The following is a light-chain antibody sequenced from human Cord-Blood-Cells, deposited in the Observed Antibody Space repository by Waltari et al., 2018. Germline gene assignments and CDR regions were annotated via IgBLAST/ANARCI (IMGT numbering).Light chain of an antibody. J-gene: IGKJ1*01. V-gene: IGKV2-28*01. Sequence: DIVMVQSPLSLPVTPGEPASIPCTSSQSLLHSNGYNYLDWYLQKTGQSPQLLIYLGSNRASWVPDRFSGSGSGTDFTLKISRGEAEDVWVYYCMQALQTPRTFGQGTKVEIK. CDR1: QSLLHSNGYNY. CDR3: MQALQTPRT. CDR2: LGS.